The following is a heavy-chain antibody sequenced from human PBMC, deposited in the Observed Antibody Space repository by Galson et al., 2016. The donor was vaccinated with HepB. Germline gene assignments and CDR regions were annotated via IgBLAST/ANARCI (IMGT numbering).Heavy chain of an antibody. CDR1: EFPFDNYA. CDR2: ISGSGANT. J-gene: IGHJ4*02. V-gene: IGHV3-23*01. CDR3: GKDQDNSGVFYFDY. D-gene: IGHD5-12*01. Sequence: SLRLSCAVSEFPFDNYAMSWVRQAPGKGLEWVSGISGSGANTHYADSVRDRFTISRDNSENTLYLQMNSLRADDTAIYYCGKDQDNSGVFYFDYWGRGTLVIVAS.